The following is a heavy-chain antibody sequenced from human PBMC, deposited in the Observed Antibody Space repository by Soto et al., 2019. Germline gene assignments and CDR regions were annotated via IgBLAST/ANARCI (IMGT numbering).Heavy chain of an antibody. CDR2: IYIGGST. J-gene: IGHJ5*02. CDR1: GFTVSSIN. V-gene: IGHV3-66*01. CDR3: GRDDVFDP. Sequence: EVQLVESGGGLVQPGGSLRLSCAASGFTVSSINMNWVRQAPGKGLEWVSVIYIGGSTYYADSVKDRFTISRDTSKNTLYLQMNSLTAEDTAVYYCGRDDVFDPWGQGTLVTVSS.